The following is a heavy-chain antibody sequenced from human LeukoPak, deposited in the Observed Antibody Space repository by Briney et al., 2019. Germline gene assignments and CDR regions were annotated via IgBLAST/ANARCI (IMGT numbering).Heavy chain of an antibody. J-gene: IGHJ4*02. CDR1: GFTFSSYA. CDR3: ARGGGGAKAFYFDY. V-gene: IGHV4-34*01. D-gene: IGHD1-26*01. Sequence: GSLRLSCAASGFTFSSYAMNWVRQSPGKGLEWIGEIDNNGITNYNPSLKSRVTMSVDTTRTRFSLRLTSESAADTGVYYCARGGGGAKAFYFDYWGQGSLVTVSS. CDR2: IDNNGIT.